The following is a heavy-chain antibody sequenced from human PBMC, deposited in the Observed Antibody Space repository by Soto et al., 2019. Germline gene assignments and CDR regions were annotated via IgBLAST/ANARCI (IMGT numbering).Heavy chain of an antibody. V-gene: IGHV4-31*03. J-gene: IGHJ4*02. D-gene: IGHD2-15*01. CDR1: GGSISSGGYY. CDR3: ARVLGYCTGGNCYPDY. Sequence: SETLSLTCTVSGGSISSGGYYWSWIRQHPGKGLEWIGFIYYSGYAYYNPSLKSRVSISVDTSKNQFSLKLSSVTAADTAVYYCARVLGYCTGGNCYPDYWGQGTLVTVSS. CDR2: IYYSGYA.